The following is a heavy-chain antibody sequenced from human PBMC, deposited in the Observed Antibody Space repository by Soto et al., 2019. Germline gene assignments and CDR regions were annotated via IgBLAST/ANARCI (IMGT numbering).Heavy chain of an antibody. Sequence: QVQLVQSGAEVKKPGSSVKVSCKASGGTFSSYTISWVRQAPGQGLEWMGRIIPILGIANYALRFQGRVTITADKSTSTAYRELSSLRSEDTAVYYCARVSCSGGSYRHTYMDVWGKGTTVTVSS. CDR1: GGTFSSYT. J-gene: IGHJ6*03. D-gene: IGHD2-15*01. V-gene: IGHV1-69*02. CDR2: IIPILGIA. CDR3: ARVSCSGGSYRHTYMDV.